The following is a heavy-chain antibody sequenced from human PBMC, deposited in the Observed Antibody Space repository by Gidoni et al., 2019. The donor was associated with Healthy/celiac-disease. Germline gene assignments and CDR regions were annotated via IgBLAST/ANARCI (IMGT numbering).Heavy chain of an antibody. CDR1: GVTFCTFG. J-gene: IGHJ6*02. Sequence: QVQLVESGGGVVQPGRSRRPSCPASGVTFCTFGRHWVRQAPGKGLEWVAVISYDGSNKYYADSVKGRFTISRDNSKNTLYLQMNSLRAEDTAVYYCAKDRMGYSYGPSIYGMDVWGQGTTVTVSS. CDR3: AKDRMGYSYGPSIYGMDV. V-gene: IGHV3-30*18. D-gene: IGHD5-18*01. CDR2: ISYDGSNK.